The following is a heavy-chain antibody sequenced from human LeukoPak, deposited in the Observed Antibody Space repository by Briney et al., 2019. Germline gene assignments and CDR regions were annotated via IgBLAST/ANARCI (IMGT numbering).Heavy chain of an antibody. Sequence: SETLSLTCTVSGGSISSSSYYWGWIRQPPGKGLEWIGSIYYSGSTYYNPSLKSRVTISVDTSKNQFSLKLSSVTAADTAVYYCAYTSPFDYWGQGTLVTVPS. V-gene: IGHV4-39*01. J-gene: IGHJ4*02. CDR1: GGSISSSSYY. CDR3: AYTSPFDY. CDR2: IYYSGST. D-gene: IGHD2-2*02.